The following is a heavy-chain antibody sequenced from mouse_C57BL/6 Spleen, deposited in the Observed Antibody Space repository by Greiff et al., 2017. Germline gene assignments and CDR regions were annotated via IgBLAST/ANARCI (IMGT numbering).Heavy chain of an antibody. CDR3: ARRDQATWFAY. D-gene: IGHD3-2*02. Sequence: QVHVKQSGAELVKPGASVKISCKASGYAFSSYWMNWVKQRPGKGLEWIGQIYPGDGDTNYNGKFKGKATLTADKSSSTAYMQLSSLTSEDSAVYFCARRDQATWFAYWGQGTLVTVSA. J-gene: IGHJ3*01. V-gene: IGHV1-80*01. CDR1: GYAFSSYW. CDR2: IYPGDGDT.